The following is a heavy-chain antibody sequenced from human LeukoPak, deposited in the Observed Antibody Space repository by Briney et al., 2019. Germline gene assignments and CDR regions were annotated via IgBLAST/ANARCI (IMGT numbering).Heavy chain of an antibody. J-gene: IGHJ4*02. CDR1: GFTFCSYS. CDR2: ISSSSSYI. Sequence: GGSLRLSRAASGFTFCSYSMNWVRQAPGKGLEWVSSISSSSSYIYYADSVKGRFTISRDNAKNSLYLQMNSLRAEDTAVYYCASFDPIAVADIDYWGQGTLVTVSS. CDR3: ASFDPIAVADIDY. D-gene: IGHD6-19*01. V-gene: IGHV3-21*01.